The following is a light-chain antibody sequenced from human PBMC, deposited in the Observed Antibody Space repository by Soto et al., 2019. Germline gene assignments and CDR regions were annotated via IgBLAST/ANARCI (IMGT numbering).Light chain of an antibody. CDR2: DAS. CDR1: LSVSGS. V-gene: IGKV3-11*01. Sequence: EIVLTQSPATLSLSPGERATLSCRASLSVSGSLAWYQQKPGQAPRLLIYDASNRAAGIPARFSGSGSGTDFSLTITGLVSDYFSVYYCQQGRTFGQGTKVDI. J-gene: IGKJ2*01. CDR3: QQGRT.